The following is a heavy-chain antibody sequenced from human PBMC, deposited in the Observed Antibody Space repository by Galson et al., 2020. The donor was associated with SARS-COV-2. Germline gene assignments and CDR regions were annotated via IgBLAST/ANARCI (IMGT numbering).Heavy chain of an antibody. CDR2: IYYSGST. J-gene: IGHJ6*02. D-gene: IGHD3-10*01. CDR3: ARDRAYYGSGGGYYGMDV. CDR1: GGSISSGGYY. V-gene: IGHV4-31*03. Sequence: ASETLSLTCTVSGGSISSGGYYWSWIRQHPGKGLEWIGYIYYSGSTYYNPSLKSRVTISVDTSKNQFSLKLSSLTAADTAVYYCARDRAYYGSGGGYYGMDVWGQGTTVTVAS.